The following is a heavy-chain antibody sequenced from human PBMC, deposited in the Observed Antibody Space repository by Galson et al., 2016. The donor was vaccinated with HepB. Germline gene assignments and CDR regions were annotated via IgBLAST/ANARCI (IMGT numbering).Heavy chain of an antibody. CDR3: AKDRQSGATFRFFDP. V-gene: IGHV3-9*01. D-gene: IGHD1-26*01. Sequence: SLRLSCAASGFTFEDHGMHWVRQAPGKGLEWVSGITWDSAPLGYADSVKGRFTISRDNAANSLYLEMTSLRVEDTALYFCAKDRQSGATFRFFDPWAQGILVAASS. CDR2: ITWDSAPL. CDR1: GFTFEDHG. J-gene: IGHJ5*02.